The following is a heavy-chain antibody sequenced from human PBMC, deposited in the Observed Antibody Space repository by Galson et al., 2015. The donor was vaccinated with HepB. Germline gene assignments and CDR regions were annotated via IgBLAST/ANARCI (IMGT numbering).Heavy chain of an antibody. J-gene: IGHJ3*02. CDR3: ASIAQRHAFDI. CDR1: GGSISSYY. Sequence: LTCTVSGGSISSYYWSWIRQPAGKGLEWIGRIYTSGSTNYNPSLKSRVTMSVDTSKNQFSLKLSSVTAADTAVYYCASIAQRHAFDIWGQGTMVTVSS. D-gene: IGHD6-25*01. CDR2: IYTSGST. V-gene: IGHV4-4*07.